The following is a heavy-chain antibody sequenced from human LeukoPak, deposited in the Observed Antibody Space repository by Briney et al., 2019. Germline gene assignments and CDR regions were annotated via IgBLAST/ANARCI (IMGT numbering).Heavy chain of an antibody. CDR3: ARDAKFDSGSYRPGIYYYMDV. CDR2: IIPIFGTA. CDR1: GCTFSSYA. D-gene: IGHD6-19*01. J-gene: IGHJ6*03. V-gene: IGHV1-69*13. Sequence: SGKVSCKASGCTFSSYAISWVRQAPGQGLEWMGGIIPIFGTANYAQKFQGRVTITADESTSTAYMELSSLRSEDTAVYYCARDAKFDSGSYRPGIYYYMDVWGKGTTVTVSS.